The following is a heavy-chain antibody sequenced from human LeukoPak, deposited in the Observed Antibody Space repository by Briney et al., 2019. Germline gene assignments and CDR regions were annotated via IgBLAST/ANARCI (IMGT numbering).Heavy chain of an antibody. V-gene: IGHV3-30-3*01. CDR2: ISYDGSNK. D-gene: IGHD3-22*01. Sequence: PGGSLRLSCGASGFTFSTYWMSWVRQAPGKGLEWVAVISYDGSNKYYADSVKGRFTISRDNSKNTLYLQMNSLRAEDTAVYYCARDPGYYYDSSGSRGYYYYYYMDVWGKGTTVTVSS. CDR3: ARDPGYYYDSSGSRGYYYYYYMDV. J-gene: IGHJ6*03. CDR1: GFTFSTYW.